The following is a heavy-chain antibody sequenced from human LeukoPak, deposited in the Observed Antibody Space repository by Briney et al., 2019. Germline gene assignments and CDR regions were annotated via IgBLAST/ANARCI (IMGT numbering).Heavy chain of an antibody. J-gene: IGHJ5*02. Sequence: PGGSLRLSCAASGFTFSSYSMNWVRQAPGKGLEWVSSISSGSNYIYYADSVKGRFTISRDNAKNSLYLQMNSLRAEDTAVYYCARDPSSGWYLKGWFDPWGQGTLVTVSS. CDR1: GFTFSSYS. CDR2: ISSGSNYI. V-gene: IGHV3-21*01. D-gene: IGHD6-19*01. CDR3: ARDPSSGWYLKGWFDP.